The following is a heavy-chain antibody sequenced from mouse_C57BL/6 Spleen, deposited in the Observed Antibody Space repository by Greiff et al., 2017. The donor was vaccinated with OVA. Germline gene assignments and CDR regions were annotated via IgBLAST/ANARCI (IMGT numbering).Heavy chain of an antibody. CDR1: GYTFTDYY. CDR3: ARGRVVATGDY. CDR2: INPNNGGT. Sequence: EVQLQQSGPELVKPGASVKISCKASGYTFTDYYMNWVKQSHGKSLEWIGDINPNNGGTSYNQKFKGKATLTVDKSSSTAYMELRSLTSEDSAVYYCARGRVVATGDYWGQGTTLTVSS. V-gene: IGHV1-26*01. J-gene: IGHJ2*01. D-gene: IGHD1-1*01.